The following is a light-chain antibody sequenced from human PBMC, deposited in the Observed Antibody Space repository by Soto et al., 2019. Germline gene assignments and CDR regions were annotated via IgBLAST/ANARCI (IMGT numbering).Light chain of an antibody. Sequence: MTQSPSTLSSSLGDTVTITCRASQTISRWLAWYQQKPGKAPRLLIYTASTLESGVPSRFSGSGSGTEFTLTISSLHPDDFATDYCQEYNNYWTFGQGTKVDIK. CDR3: QEYNNYWT. V-gene: IGKV1-5*01. J-gene: IGKJ1*01. CDR1: QTISRW. CDR2: TAS.